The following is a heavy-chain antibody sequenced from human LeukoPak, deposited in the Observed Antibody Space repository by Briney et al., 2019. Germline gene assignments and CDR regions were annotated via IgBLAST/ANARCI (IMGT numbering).Heavy chain of an antibody. D-gene: IGHD2-2*01. CDR3: AKAGGDIVVVPATLNYGMDV. Sequence: GRSLRLSCAASGFTFSSYAMSWVRQAPGKGLEWVSAISGSGGSTYYADSVKGRFTISRDNSKNTLYLQMNSLRAEDTAVYYCAKAGGDIVVVPATLNYGMDVWGQGTTVTVSS. CDR2: ISGSGGST. V-gene: IGHV3-23*01. CDR1: GFTFSSYA. J-gene: IGHJ6*02.